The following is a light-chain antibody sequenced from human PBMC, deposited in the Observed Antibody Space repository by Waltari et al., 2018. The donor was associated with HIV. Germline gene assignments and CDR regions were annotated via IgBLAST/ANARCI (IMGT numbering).Light chain of an antibody. J-gene: IGLJ3*02. CDR1: SSDIGAYDF. CDR3: SSYGDSLKIL. Sequence: QSALTQPPSASGSLGQSVTISCTGSSSDIGAYDFVSWFQQHPHSAPKLLLYEVRSRPTTVSDRFSGSRSGNTAFLTVAGLQPDDEATYFCSSYGDSLKILFGGGTNVTIL. CDR2: EVR. V-gene: IGLV2-8*01.